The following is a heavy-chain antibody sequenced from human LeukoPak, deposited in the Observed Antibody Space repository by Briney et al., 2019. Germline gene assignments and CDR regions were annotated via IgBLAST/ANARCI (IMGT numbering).Heavy chain of an antibody. Sequence: GGSLRLSCAASGFTFSNCAMNWVRQAPGKGLEWVSAITGSGGNTFYADSVKGRFTISRDNSGNTLHLHMNSLSVEDTAVYYCAKGVASGTYYNHYWGQGTLVTVSS. CDR2: ITGSGGNT. J-gene: IGHJ4*02. CDR1: GFTFSNCA. CDR3: AKGVASGTYYNHY. V-gene: IGHV3-23*01. D-gene: IGHD3-10*01.